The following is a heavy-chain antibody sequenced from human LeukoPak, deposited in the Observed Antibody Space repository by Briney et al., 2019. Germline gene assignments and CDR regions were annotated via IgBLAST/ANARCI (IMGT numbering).Heavy chain of an antibody. Sequence: GGSLRLSCAASGFTFSNYAMSWVRQAPGKGLEWVSTISGSGGTTYYADSVKGRFTISRDNSKNTLYLQMNSLRAEDTATYYCAKDGAYYDSSGYLDYWGQGTLVTVSS. CDR3: AKDGAYYDSSGYLDY. CDR2: ISGSGGTT. J-gene: IGHJ4*02. V-gene: IGHV3-23*01. D-gene: IGHD3-22*01. CDR1: GFTFSNYA.